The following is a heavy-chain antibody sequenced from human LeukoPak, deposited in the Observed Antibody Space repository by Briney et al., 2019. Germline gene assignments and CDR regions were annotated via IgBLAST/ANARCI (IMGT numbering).Heavy chain of an antibody. V-gene: IGHV3-66*01. CDR1: GFTISTKY. Sequence: GGSLRLSCAASGFTISTKYMTWVRQAPGKGLEWVSVIYADGTTYYADSVKGRFTLSRDSSKNTLYLQMNSLRAEDTAMYYCAKTTTGYSSGRYPGWPVDYWGQGTLVTVSS. J-gene: IGHJ4*02. CDR2: IYADGTT. CDR3: AKTTTGYSSGRYPGWPVDY. D-gene: IGHD6-19*01.